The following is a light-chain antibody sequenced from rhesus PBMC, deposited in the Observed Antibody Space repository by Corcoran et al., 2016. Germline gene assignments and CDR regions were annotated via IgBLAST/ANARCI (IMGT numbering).Light chain of an antibody. CDR2: KAS. V-gene: IGKV1-22*01. Sequence: DIQMTQSPSSLSASIGDTVTITCRASQEITSLLAWYQQKPGKAPKLLIHKASSLQSGVPSRFSGSGSGTDFPLTISSLHSEDFATYYCQHYISRPLTFGGGTKVDLK. CDR3: QHYISRPLT. CDR1: QEITSL. J-gene: IGKJ4*01.